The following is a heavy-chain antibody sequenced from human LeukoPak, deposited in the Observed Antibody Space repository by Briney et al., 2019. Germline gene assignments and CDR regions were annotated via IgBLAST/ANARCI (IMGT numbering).Heavy chain of an antibody. CDR3: ARAPKFRLVGVSKGPFDP. D-gene: IGHD1-26*01. CDR1: GFTFSGSA. Sequence: PGGSLKLSCAASGFTFSGSAMHWVRQASGKGLEWVGRIRSKANSYATAYAASVKGRFTISRDDSKNTAYLQMNSLRAEDTAVYYCARAPKFRLVGVSKGPFDPWGQGTLVTVSS. CDR2: IRSKANSYAT. J-gene: IGHJ5*02. V-gene: IGHV3-73*01.